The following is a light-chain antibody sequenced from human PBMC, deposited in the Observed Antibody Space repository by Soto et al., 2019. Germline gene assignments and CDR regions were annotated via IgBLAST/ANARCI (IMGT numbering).Light chain of an antibody. CDR1: QTVSGN. J-gene: IGKJ5*01. CDR3: QQYNSWPIT. V-gene: IGKV3D-15*01. Sequence: IVFTQSPSTLSLSPGERASLSWRATQTVSGNSLAWYQQKPGQAPKLLIHGASTRATGIPDRFSGSGSGTEFTLTISSLQSEDFAVYYCQQYNSWPITFGQGTRLEIK. CDR2: GAS.